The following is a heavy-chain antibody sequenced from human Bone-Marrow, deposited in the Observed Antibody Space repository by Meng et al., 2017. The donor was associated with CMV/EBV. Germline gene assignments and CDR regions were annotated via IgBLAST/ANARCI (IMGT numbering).Heavy chain of an antibody. D-gene: IGHD3-3*01. Sequence: GESLKISCAASGFTFSSYWMHWVRQAPGKGLVWVSRINSDGSSTSYADSVKGRFTISRDNAKNTLYLQMNSLRAEDTAVYYCARDSPSYYDFWSGYYTHYYYYGMDVWGQGTTVPSP. CDR3: ARDSPSYYDFWSGYYTHYYYYGMDV. V-gene: IGHV3-74*01. CDR2: INSDGSST. CDR1: GFTFSSYW. J-gene: IGHJ6*02.